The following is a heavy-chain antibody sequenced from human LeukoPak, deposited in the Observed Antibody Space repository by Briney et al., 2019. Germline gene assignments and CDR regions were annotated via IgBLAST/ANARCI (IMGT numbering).Heavy chain of an antibody. V-gene: IGHV3-23*01. CDR2: LTGNSNNP. J-gene: IGHJ5*02. D-gene: IGHD3-3*01. Sequence: GGPLRLSCRASGFTFSNYAMNWVRQTPGKGPEWVSSLTGNSNNPNYADSVKGRFTISRDNSKNTLYLQMNSLRAEDTALYSCAKCAKTPEGGSGWCNWFDTWGQGTLVIVSS. CDR3: AKCAKTPEGGSGWCNWFDT. CDR1: GFTFSNYA.